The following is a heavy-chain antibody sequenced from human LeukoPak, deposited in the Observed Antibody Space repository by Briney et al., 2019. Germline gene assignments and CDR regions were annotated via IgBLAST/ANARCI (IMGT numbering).Heavy chain of an antibody. D-gene: IGHD5-18*01. CDR2: IYYSGST. V-gene: IGHV4-59*01. J-gene: IGHJ4*02. CDR1: GGSISNYY. Sequence: SETLSLTCTISGGSISNYYWSWIRQPPGKGLEWIGYIYYSGSTNYDPSLKSRVTISVDTSKNQFSLKLSSVTAADTAVYYCARGFVSRGYSYRWDYWGQGTLVTVSS. CDR3: ARGFVSRGYSYRWDY.